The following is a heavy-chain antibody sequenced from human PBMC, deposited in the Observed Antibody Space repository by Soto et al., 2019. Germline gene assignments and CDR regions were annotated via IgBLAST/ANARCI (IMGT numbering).Heavy chain of an antibody. CDR1: GGSVSSGTYY. J-gene: IGHJ6*02. CDR2: ISFSGNT. D-gene: IGHD1-26*01. V-gene: IGHV4-61*01. CDR3: ARGIILGATNYYYYGLDV. Sequence: SETLSLTCTVSGGSVSSGTYYWSWIRQPPGKGLEWIGYISFSGNTNYIPSLKSRVTISVDTSKNQFFLKLTSVTAADTAVYYCARGIILGATNYYYYGLDVWGQGTTVTV.